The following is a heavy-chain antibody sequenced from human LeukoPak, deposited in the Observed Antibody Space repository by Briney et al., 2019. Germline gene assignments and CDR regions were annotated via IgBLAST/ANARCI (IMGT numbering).Heavy chain of an antibody. CDR3: ARDRGGCSGGTCYYHFDY. CDR1: GYTFINNW. V-gene: IGHV1-46*01. J-gene: IGHJ4*02. D-gene: IGHD2-15*01. CDR2: INPSGGST. Sequence: ASVKVSCKASGYTFINNWMHWVRQAPGQGLEWMGIINPSGGSTNYAQKFQGRVTMTRDTSTNTVYMELSSLRSEDTAVYYCARDRGGCSGGTCYYHFDYWGQGTLVTVSS.